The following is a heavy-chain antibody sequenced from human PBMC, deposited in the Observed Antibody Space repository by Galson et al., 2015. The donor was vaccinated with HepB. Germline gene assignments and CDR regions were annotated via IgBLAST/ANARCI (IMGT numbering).Heavy chain of an antibody. CDR2: ISSSSSTI. CDR3: ARKDYFDY. CDR1: GFTFSSYS. Sequence: SLRLSCAASGFTFSSYSMNWVRQAPGKGLEWVSYISSSSSTIYYADSVKGRFTISRDNAKNSLYLQMNSLRAEDTAVYYCARKDYFDYWGQGTLVTVSS. V-gene: IGHV3-48*04. J-gene: IGHJ4*02.